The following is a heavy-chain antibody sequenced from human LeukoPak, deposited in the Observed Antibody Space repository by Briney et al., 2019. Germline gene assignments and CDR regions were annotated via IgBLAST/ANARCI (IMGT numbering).Heavy chain of an antibody. J-gene: IGHJ3*02. D-gene: IGHD3-22*01. Sequence: SVKVSCKASGGTFSSYAISWVRQAPGQGLEWMGGIIPIFGTGNYAQKFQGRVTITADESTSTAYMELSSLRSEDTAVYYCAREQYYDSSGLYAFDIWGQGTMVTVSS. CDR3: AREQYYDSSGLYAFDI. V-gene: IGHV1-69*13. CDR2: IIPIFGTG. CDR1: GGTFSSYA.